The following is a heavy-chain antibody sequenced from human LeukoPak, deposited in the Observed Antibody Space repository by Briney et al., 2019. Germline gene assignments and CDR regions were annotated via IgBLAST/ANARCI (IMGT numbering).Heavy chain of an antibody. CDR1: GYYISSTYC. Sequence: ASETLSLTCAASGYYISSTYCWGWIRQPPGKGLEWIGSIYHTGATYYSPSLRRRVTISVDSSKNQFSLKLSAVTAADTAVYYCAGSSLWGGVPVTTGLWGQGTLVTVSS. D-gene: IGHD4-17*01. CDR2: IYHTGAT. J-gene: IGHJ4*02. V-gene: IGHV4-38-2*01. CDR3: AGSSLWGGVPVTTGL.